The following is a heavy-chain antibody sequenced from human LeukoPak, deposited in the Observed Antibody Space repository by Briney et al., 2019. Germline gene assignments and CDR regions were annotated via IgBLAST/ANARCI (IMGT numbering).Heavy chain of an antibody. CDR3: ANRLYYGRLGY. CDR1: GFTFSSYA. D-gene: IGHD4-17*01. V-gene: IGHV3-23*01. J-gene: IGHJ4*02. Sequence: RPGGSLRLSCAASGFTFSSYAMSWVRQAPGKGLEWVSAISGSGGSTYYADAVKGRFTISRDNSKNTLYLQMNSLRAEDTAVYYCANRLYYGRLGYWGQGTLVTVSS. CDR2: ISGSGGST.